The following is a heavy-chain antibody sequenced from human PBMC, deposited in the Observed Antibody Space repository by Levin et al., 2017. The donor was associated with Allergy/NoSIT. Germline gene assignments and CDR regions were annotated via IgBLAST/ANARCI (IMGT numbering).Heavy chain of an antibody. CDR2: INTDRRST. J-gene: IGHJ4*02. CDR3: AKCRCGNDWTRCYFDY. CDR1: GFTFSDYA. Sequence: GGSLRLSCAASGFTFSDYAVTWVRQAPGKGLEWVSTINTDRRSTYSAESVKGRFTISRDNSKNTLYLQMNSLRAEDTAVYYCAKCRCGNDWTRCYFDYWGQGTLVTVSS. V-gene: IGHV3-23*01. D-gene: IGHD2-21*02.